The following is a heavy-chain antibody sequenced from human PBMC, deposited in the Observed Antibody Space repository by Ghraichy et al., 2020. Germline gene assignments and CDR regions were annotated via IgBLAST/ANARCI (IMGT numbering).Heavy chain of an antibody. V-gene: IGHV4-39*01. J-gene: IGHJ5*02. CDR3: AKHAIPADVLHNWFAP. CDR2: MSGRGTT. CDR1: GDSLRRSDYY. D-gene: IGHD2-2*01. Sequence: GSLRLSCTVSGDSLRRSDYYWGWIRRPPGKGLEWIASMSGRGTTHVNPSLKSRVTTSVDTSKNQFSLRLNSVTAADTALYYCAKHAIPADVLHNWFAPWCQGILIIVSS.